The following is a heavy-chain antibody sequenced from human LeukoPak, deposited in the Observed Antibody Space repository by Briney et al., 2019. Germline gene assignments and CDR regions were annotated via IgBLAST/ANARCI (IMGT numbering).Heavy chain of an antibody. CDR3: AREDYYDSSAYPDY. CDR2: ISPYNGNT. D-gene: IGHD3-22*01. J-gene: IGHJ4*02. CDR1: GYTFTSYG. V-gene: IGHV1-18*01. Sequence: ASVKVSCKASGYTFTSYGISWVRQAPGQGLEWMGWISPYNGNTNYAQKLQGRVTMTTDTSTSTAYMELRSLRSDDTAMYYCAREDYYDSSAYPDYWGQGTLVTVSS.